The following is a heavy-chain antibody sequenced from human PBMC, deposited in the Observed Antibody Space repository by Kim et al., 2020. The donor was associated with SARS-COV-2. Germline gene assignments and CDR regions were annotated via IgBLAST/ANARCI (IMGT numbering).Heavy chain of an antibody. D-gene: IGHD6-13*01. CDR1: GGTFSSYA. J-gene: IGHJ6*02. V-gene: IGHV1-69*13. Sequence: SVKVSCKASGGTFSSYAISWVRQAPGQGLEWMGGIIPIFGTANYAQKFQGRVTITADESTSTAYMELSSLRSEDTAVYYCARDHVAAAGNYGMDVWGQGTTVTVSS. CDR3: ARDHVAAAGNYGMDV. CDR2: IIPIFGTA.